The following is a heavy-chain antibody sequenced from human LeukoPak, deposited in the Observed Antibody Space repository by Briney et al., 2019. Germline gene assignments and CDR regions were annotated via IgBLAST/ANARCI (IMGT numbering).Heavy chain of an antibody. D-gene: IGHD3-3*01. Sequence: SETLSLTCAVYGGSFSGYYWSWIRQPPGKGLEWIAEINHSGSTNYNPSLKSRVTISVDTSKNQFSLKLSSVTAADTAVYYCARQYYDFWKWSDPWGQGTLVTVSS. V-gene: IGHV4-34*01. J-gene: IGHJ5*02. CDR2: INHSGST. CDR1: GGSFSGYY. CDR3: ARQYYDFWKWSDP.